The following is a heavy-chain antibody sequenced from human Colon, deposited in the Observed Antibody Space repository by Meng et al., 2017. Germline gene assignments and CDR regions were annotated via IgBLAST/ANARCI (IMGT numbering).Heavy chain of an antibody. J-gene: IGHJ2*01. CDR1: GSTFSSYR. CDR3: ARDPWYFDL. CDR2: ISSSSSYI. V-gene: IGHV3-21*01. Sequence: EVQLGEVGEGLVNLGGSRGLACAASGSTFSSYRMSWVRQAQWKGLEWVSSISSSSSYIYYADSVKGRFTISRDNAKNSLYLQMNSLRAEDTAVYYCARDPWYFDLWGRGTLVTVSS.